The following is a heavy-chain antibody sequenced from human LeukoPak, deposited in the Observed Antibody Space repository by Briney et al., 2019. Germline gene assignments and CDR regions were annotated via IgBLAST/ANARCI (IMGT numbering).Heavy chain of an antibody. CDR1: GGSISSGGYY. Sequence: PSETLSLTYTVSGGSISSGGYYWSWIRQHPGKGLEWIGYIYYSGSTYYNPSLKSRVTISVDTSKNQFSLKLSSVTAADTAVYYCARVVGSGCFDYWGQGTLVTVSS. V-gene: IGHV4-31*03. CDR2: IYYSGST. CDR3: ARVVGSGCFDY. D-gene: IGHD3-3*01. J-gene: IGHJ4*02.